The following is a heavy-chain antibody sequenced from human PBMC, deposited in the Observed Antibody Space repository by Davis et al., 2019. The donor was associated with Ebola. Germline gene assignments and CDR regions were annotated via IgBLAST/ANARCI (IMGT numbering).Heavy chain of an antibody. Sequence: GESPKIPCTGPVIAFSSYIMTWVRQAPGNGLGWVSGSSGRGGSTYDADSVKGRFTISSDNSRGTLYLQMNSLRVEDSAIYYCVKDSSNIWFDIWGQGTLVTVSS. CDR3: VKDSSNIWFDI. CDR2: SSGRGGST. J-gene: IGHJ3*02. D-gene: IGHD2/OR15-2a*01. V-gene: IGHV3-23*01. CDR1: VIAFSSYI.